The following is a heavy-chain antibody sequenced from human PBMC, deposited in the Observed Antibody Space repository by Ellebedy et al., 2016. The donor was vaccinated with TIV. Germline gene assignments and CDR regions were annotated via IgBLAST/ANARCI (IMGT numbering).Heavy chain of an antibody. Sequence: AASVQVSCKASAYTFASYGVNCVRRAPRQELLWMGWINTNSGNPTYAQAFTGRIVFSLDTSVSTAYLQISSLRAEDSAVYYCARTGIWGNAFDIWGQGTMVTVSS. CDR1: AYTFASYG. V-gene: IGHV7-4-1*02. CDR3: ARTGIWGNAFDI. J-gene: IGHJ3*02. CDR2: INTNSGNP. D-gene: IGHD7-27*01.